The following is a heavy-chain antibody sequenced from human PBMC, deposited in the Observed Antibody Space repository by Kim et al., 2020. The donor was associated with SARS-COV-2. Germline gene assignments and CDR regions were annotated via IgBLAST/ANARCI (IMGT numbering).Heavy chain of an antibody. J-gene: IGHJ3*02. Sequence: GESLKISCKGSGYSFTSYWIGWVRQMPGKGLEWMGIIYPGDSDTRYSPSFQGQVTISADKTISTAYLQGSSLKAPDTAMYYCAIGIVVVPAARAFDIWGQGKMVTVSS. D-gene: IGHD2-2*01. CDR3: AIGIVVVPAARAFDI. CDR2: IYPGDSDT. CDR1: GYSFTSYW. V-gene: IGHV5-51*01.